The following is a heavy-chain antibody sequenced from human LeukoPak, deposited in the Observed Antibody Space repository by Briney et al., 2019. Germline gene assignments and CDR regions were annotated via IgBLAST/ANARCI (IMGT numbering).Heavy chain of an antibody. V-gene: IGHV4-59*12. J-gene: IGHJ3*02. Sequence: SETLSLTCTVSGASISSSYWSWIRQPPGKGLEWIGYISNHGSANYNPSLNSPVTISVGTSQNQFFLELSSVTAADTAVYYCARSDGYGLVGIWGQGTMVTVSS. CDR1: GASISSSY. D-gene: IGHD3-10*01. CDR2: ISNHGSA. CDR3: ARSDGYGLVGI.